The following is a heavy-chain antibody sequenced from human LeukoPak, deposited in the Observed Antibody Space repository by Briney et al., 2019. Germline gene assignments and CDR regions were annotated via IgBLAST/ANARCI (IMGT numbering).Heavy chain of an antibody. D-gene: IGHD1-14*01. J-gene: IGHJ4*02. Sequence: GGSLRLSCAASGFTFSSYGMHWVRQAPGKGLEWVAVISYDGSNKYYADSVKGRFTISRDNSKNTLYLQMNSLRAEDTAVYYCAKDRNQYPVYFDYWGQGTLVTVSS. V-gene: IGHV3-30*18. CDR3: AKDRNQYPVYFDY. CDR2: ISYDGSNK. CDR1: GFTFSSYG.